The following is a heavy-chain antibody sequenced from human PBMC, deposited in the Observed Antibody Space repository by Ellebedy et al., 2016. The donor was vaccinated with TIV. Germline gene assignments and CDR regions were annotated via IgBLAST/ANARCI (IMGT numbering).Heavy chain of an antibody. D-gene: IGHD6-19*01. CDR2: IYYGGGT. Sequence: MPSETLSLICTVSGVSITTNYWSWIRQTPGKGLEWIGYIYYGGGTNYNPSLKSRVTLSLDTSKNHFSLKLNSVTAADTAVYYCARPYGSGWLGRSAFDIWGQGTMVTVSS. J-gene: IGHJ3*02. CDR3: ARPYGSGWLGRSAFDI. CDR1: GVSITTNY. V-gene: IGHV4-59*12.